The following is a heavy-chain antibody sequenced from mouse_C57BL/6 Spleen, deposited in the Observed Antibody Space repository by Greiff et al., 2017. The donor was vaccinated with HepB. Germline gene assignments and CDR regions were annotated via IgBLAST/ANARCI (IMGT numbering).Heavy chain of an antibody. V-gene: IGHV1-81*01. CDR1: GYTFTSYG. Sequence: QVHVKQSGAELARPGASVKLSCKASGYTFTSYGISWVKQRTGQGLEWIGEIYPRSGNTYYNEKFKGKATLTADKSSSTAYMELRSLTSEDSAVYFCARGIYYYGSSYREDYWGQGTTLTVSS. CDR3: ARGIYYYGSSYREDY. J-gene: IGHJ2*01. D-gene: IGHD1-1*01. CDR2: IYPRSGNT.